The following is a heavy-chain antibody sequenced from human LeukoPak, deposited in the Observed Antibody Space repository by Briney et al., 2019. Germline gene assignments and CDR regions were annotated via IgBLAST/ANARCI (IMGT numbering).Heavy chain of an antibody. CDR2: INPSGGST. J-gene: IGHJ4*02. CDR3: ARAYGPGSHYHFDY. Sequence: ASVRVSCKPSGYTFTNYYMHWVRQAPGLGLEWMGIINPSGGSTSYAQKFQGRVTMTGDTSTSTVYMELTSLRSEDTAVYYCARAYGPGSHYHFDYWGQGTLVTVSS. V-gene: IGHV1-46*01. CDR1: GYTFTNYY. D-gene: IGHD3-10*01.